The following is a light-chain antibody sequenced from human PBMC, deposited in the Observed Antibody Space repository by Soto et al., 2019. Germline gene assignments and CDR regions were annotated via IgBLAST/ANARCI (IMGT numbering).Light chain of an antibody. J-gene: IGLJ1*01. V-gene: IGLV2-14*03. CDR3: SSYTSSSTYV. CDR1: SSDVGGYNY. Sequence: QSALTQPASVSGSPGQSITISCTGTSSDVGGYNYVSWYQQHPGKAPKLMIYDVSSRPSGVSNRFSGSKSDNMASLTISGLQAEDEADYYCSSYTSSSTYVFGTGTKLTVL. CDR2: DVS.